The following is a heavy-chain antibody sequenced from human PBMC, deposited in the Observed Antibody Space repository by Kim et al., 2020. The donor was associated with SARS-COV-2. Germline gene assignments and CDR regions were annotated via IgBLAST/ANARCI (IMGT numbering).Heavy chain of an antibody. V-gene: IGHV4-59*09. J-gene: IGHJ5*02. Sequence: LKSRGTISVDTSKNQFSLKLSSVTAADTAVYYCARGSIVATRILGNWFDPWGQGTLVTVSS. CDR3: ARGSIVATRILGNWFDP. D-gene: IGHD5-12*01.